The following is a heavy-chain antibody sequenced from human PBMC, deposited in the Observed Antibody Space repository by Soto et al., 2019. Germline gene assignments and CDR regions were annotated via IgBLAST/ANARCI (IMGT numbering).Heavy chain of an antibody. Sequence: SETLSLTCIVSGGSISSYYWSWIRQPPGKGLEWIGDIYYSGSTNYNPSLKSRVTISLDTSKNQFSLKLSSVTAADTAVYYCARWSSSGYYYLYWGQGTLVTVSS. CDR3: ARWSSSGYYYLY. CDR2: IYYSGST. D-gene: IGHD3-22*01. V-gene: IGHV4-59*01. CDR1: GGSISSYY. J-gene: IGHJ4*02.